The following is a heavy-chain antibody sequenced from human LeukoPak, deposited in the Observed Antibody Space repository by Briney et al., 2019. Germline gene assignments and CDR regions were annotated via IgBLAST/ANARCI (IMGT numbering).Heavy chain of an antibody. CDR1: GFTFSSYE. D-gene: IGHD2-15*01. CDR3: ARVSTVVVAARRYNWFDP. Sequence: GGSLRLSCAASGFTFSSYEMNWVRQAPGKGLEWVSYISSSGSTIYYADSVKGRFTISRDNAKNSLYLQMNSLRAEDTAVYYCARVSTVVVAARRYNWFDPWGQGTLVTVSS. CDR2: ISSSGSTI. J-gene: IGHJ5*02. V-gene: IGHV3-48*03.